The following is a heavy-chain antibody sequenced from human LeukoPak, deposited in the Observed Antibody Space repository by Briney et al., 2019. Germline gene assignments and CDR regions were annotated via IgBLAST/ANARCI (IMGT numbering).Heavy chain of an antibody. Sequence: GGSLRLSCAASGFTFSSYAMSWVRQAPGKGLEWVSAISGSGGSTYYADSVKGRFTISRDNSKNTLYLQMNSLRAEDTAVYYCAKDPYCGGDCYHEYFQHWGQGTLVTVSS. V-gene: IGHV3-23*01. CDR2: ISGSGGST. J-gene: IGHJ1*01. CDR1: GFTFSSYA. CDR3: AKDPYCGGDCYHEYFQH. D-gene: IGHD2-21*02.